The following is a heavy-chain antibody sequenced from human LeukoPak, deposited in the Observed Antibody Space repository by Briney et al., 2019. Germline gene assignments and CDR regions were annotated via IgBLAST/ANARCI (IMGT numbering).Heavy chain of an antibody. Sequence: GGSLRLSCAASGFTFSSYSMNWVRQAPGKGLEWVSSISSSGNAINYADSVKGRFTISRDNANNSLSLQMSSLRAEDTAVYYCARHDVAWNDVYWFDPWGQGTLVTVSS. CDR2: ISSSGNAI. V-gene: IGHV3-21*01. J-gene: IGHJ5*02. D-gene: IGHD1-1*01. CDR1: GFTFSSYS. CDR3: ARHDVAWNDVYWFDP.